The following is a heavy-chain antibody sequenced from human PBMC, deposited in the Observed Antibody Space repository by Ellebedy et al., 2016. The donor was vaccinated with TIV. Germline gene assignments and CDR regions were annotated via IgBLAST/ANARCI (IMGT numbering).Heavy chain of an antibody. Sequence: SGPTLVKPTQTLTLTCPFSGFSLTTTGMCVNWIRQPPGKALEWLARIDWDADKYYSSSLKTRLTISKDTSKNQVVLTMTNVDPVDTATYYCARTSTTVTPLGYFYGMDVWGQGTTVTVSS. D-gene: IGHD4-11*01. CDR1: GFSLTTTGMC. J-gene: IGHJ6*02. V-gene: IGHV2-70*11. CDR2: IDWDADK. CDR3: ARTSTTVTPLGYFYGMDV.